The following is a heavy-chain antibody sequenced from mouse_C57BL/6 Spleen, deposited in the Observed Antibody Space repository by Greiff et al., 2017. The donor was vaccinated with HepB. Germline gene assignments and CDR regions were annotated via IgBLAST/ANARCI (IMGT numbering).Heavy chain of an antibody. CDR3: ARDRDYGSYYAMDY. CDR1: GFTFSDYY. CDR2: INYDGSST. D-gene: IGHD1-1*01. Sequence: EVHLVESEGGLVQPGSSMKLSCTASGFTFSDYYMAWVRQVPEKGLEWVANINYDGSSTYYLDSLKSRFIISRDNAKNILYLQMSSLKSEDTATYYCARDRDYGSYYAMDYWGQGTSVTVSS. V-gene: IGHV5-16*01. J-gene: IGHJ4*01.